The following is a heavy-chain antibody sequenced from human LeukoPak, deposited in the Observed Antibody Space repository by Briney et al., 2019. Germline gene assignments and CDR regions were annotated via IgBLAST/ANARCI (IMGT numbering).Heavy chain of an antibody. CDR2: INQVGSEK. V-gene: IGHV3-7*03. J-gene: IGHJ5*01. Sequence: PGGSLRLSCATSGSTFSSSWMTWVRQAPGKGLEWVANINQVGSEKYYVDSVKGRFTISRDNAKNSLYLQMNSLRADDTAVYYCARNRWLDCWGQGTLVTVSS. CDR1: GSTFSSSW. CDR3: ARNRWLDC.